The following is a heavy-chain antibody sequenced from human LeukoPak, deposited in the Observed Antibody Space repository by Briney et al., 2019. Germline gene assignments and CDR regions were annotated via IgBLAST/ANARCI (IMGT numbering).Heavy chain of an antibody. J-gene: IGHJ3*02. CDR2: IYYSGST. CDR3: ARRSLVGDNGGAFDI. V-gene: IGHV4-39*07. Sequence: PSETLSLTCTVSGGSISSSSYYWGWIRQPPGKGLEWIGSIYYSGSTYYNPSLKSRVTISVDTSKNQFSLKLSSVTAADTAVYYCARRSLVGDNGGAFDIWGQGTMVTVSS. CDR1: GGSISSSSYY. D-gene: IGHD1-26*01.